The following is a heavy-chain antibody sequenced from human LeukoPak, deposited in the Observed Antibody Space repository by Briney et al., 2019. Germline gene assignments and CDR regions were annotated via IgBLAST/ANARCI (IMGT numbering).Heavy chain of an antibody. Sequence: SETLSLTCTVSGGSISSYYWSWIRQPPGKGLEWIGYIYYSGSTNYNPSLKSRVTISVDTSKNQFSLKLSSVTAADTAVYYCARGVEVALLWFGESGLDDAFDIWGQGTMVTVSS. J-gene: IGHJ3*02. CDR3: ARGVEVALLWFGESGLDDAFDI. D-gene: IGHD3-10*01. CDR1: GGSISSYY. V-gene: IGHV4-59*08. CDR2: IYYSGST.